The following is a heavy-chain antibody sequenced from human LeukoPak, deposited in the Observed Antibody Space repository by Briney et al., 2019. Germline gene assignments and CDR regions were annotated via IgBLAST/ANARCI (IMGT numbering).Heavy chain of an antibody. Sequence: SETLSLTCTVSGGSISSYYWSWIRQPAGKGLEWIGRIYTSGSTNYNPSLKSRVTMSVDTSKNQFSLKLSSVTAADTAVYYCASRYCSSTSRYTLDTYYMDVWGKGTTVTVSS. D-gene: IGHD2-2*02. CDR3: ASRYCSSTSRYTLDTYYMDV. V-gene: IGHV4-4*07. J-gene: IGHJ6*03. CDR1: GGSISSYY. CDR2: IYTSGST.